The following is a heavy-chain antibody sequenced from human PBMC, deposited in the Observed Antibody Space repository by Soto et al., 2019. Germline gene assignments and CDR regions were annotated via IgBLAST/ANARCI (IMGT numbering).Heavy chain of an antibody. Sequence: GGSLRLSCAASGFTFSSYGMHWVRQAPGKGLEWVAVISYDGSNKYYADSVKGRFTISRDNSKNTLYLQMNSLRAEDTAVYYCAKGGIAVAGAPRYYYYYGMDVWGQGTTVTVSS. D-gene: IGHD6-19*01. V-gene: IGHV3-30*18. J-gene: IGHJ6*02. CDR3: AKGGIAVAGAPRYYYYYGMDV. CDR1: GFTFSSYG. CDR2: ISYDGSNK.